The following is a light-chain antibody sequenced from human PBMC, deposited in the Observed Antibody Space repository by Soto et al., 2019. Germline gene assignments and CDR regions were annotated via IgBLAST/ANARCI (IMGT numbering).Light chain of an antibody. CDR2: DAS. CDR1: QSVSSY. Sequence: EIVLTQSPATLSLSPGERATLSCRASQSVSSYLACYQQKPGQAPRLLIYDASNSATGIPARFSGSGSGTDFTLTISSLEPEDLAVYYCQQRSNWPITFGQGTRLEIK. J-gene: IGKJ5*01. V-gene: IGKV3-11*01. CDR3: QQRSNWPIT.